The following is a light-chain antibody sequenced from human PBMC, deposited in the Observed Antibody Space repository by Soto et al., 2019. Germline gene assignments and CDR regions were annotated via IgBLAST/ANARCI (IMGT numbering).Light chain of an antibody. Sequence: QSALTQPASVSGSPGQSITISCTGTSSDVGGYNYVSWYQQYPGKVPKLMIYDVSRPSGVSDRFYGSKSGNTASLIISGLQAEDEADYYCSSYSSSSTVVFGGGTKLTVL. J-gene: IGLJ2*01. CDR1: SSDVGGYNY. V-gene: IGLV2-14*01. CDR3: SSYSSSSTVV. CDR2: DVS.